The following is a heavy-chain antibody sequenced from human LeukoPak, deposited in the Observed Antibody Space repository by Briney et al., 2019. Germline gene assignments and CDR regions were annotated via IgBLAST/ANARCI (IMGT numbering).Heavy chain of an antibody. J-gene: IGHJ4*02. V-gene: IGHV4-39*01. CDR3: ASSYSSGWYVFDY. Sequence: PSETLSLTCTVSGGSISSSSYYWGWIRQPPGKGLEWIGTIYYSGSTYYNPSLKSRVTISVDMSKNQFSLKLSSVTAADTAVYYCASSYSSGWYVFDYWGQGTLVTVSS. D-gene: IGHD6-19*01. CDR2: IYYSGST. CDR1: GGSISSSSYY.